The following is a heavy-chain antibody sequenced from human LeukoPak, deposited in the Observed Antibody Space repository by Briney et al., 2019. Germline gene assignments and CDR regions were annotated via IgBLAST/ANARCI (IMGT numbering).Heavy chain of an antibody. J-gene: IGHJ5*02. CDR3: ARDVTYHGGDWFDP. CDR2: IRGRGTSI. D-gene: IGHD4-23*01. V-gene: IGHV3-48*04. Sequence: GGSLKLSWEASELTFSTYSMCWVRQAPGKGPEWVSYIRGRGTSIYYADSVRGRFTISRDNAKNSLYLQMNSLRAEDTAVYYCARDVTYHGGDWFDPWGQGTLVTVSS. CDR1: ELTFSTYS.